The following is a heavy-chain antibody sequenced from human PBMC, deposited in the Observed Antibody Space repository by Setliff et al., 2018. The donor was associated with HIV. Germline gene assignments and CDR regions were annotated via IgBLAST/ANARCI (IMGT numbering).Heavy chain of an antibody. D-gene: IGHD2-21*01. J-gene: IGHJ3*02. V-gene: IGHV3-64*02. CDR3: AGERVIAPPIRALDI. Sequence: GGSLRLSCAASGLIFRNYAMHWVRQAPGKGLEYVSAISTDGYHTYYADSVQGRFTISRDSSKDTLYLQMDSLRADDMAVYYCAGERVIAPPIRALDIWGQGTMVTVSS. CDR1: GLIFRNYA. CDR2: ISTDGYHT.